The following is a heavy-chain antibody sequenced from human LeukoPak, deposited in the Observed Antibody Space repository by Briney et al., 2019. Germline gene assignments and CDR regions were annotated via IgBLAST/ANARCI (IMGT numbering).Heavy chain of an antibody. D-gene: IGHD3-3*01. CDR1: GGSINSYY. V-gene: IGHV4-4*07. CDR2: IFTSGST. Sequence: PSGTLSLTCTVSGGSINSYYWGWIRQPAGKGLEWISRIFTSGSTKYNPSLKSRVTMSVDTSENQFSLNLTSVTAENTAVYYCVREQGLLAYWGQGTLVTVSS. J-gene: IGHJ4*02. CDR3: VREQGLLAY.